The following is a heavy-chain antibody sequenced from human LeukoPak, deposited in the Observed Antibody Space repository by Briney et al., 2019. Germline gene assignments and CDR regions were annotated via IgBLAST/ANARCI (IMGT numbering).Heavy chain of an antibody. CDR2: IIPIFGTA. CDR3: AKTPVGMVTLDY. J-gene: IGHJ4*02. V-gene: IGHV1-69*06. D-gene: IGHD5-24*01. Sequence: SVKVSCKASGYTFTGYYMHWVRQAPGQGLEWMGGIIPIFGTANYAQKFQGRVTITADKSTSTAYMELSSLRSEDTAVYYCAKTPVGMVTLDYWGQGTLVTVSS. CDR1: GYTFTGYY.